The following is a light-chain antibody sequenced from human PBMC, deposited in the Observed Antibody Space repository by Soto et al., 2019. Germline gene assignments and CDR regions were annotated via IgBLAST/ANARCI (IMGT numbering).Light chain of an antibody. V-gene: IGKV3-20*01. J-gene: IGKJ5*01. Sequence: EVLFTQSPGTLSLSTGEGATLSCRASQSVSSRYIAWYQQRPGQAPSLLFYGASTRATGIPDRFSGSGSGTHFTLTISRLEPGDFAVYYCQHFGGTTFTFGQETRLEIK. CDR2: GAS. CDR1: QSVSSRY. CDR3: QHFGGTTFT.